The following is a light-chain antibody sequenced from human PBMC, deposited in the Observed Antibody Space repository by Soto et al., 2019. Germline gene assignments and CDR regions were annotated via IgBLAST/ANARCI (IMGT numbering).Light chain of an antibody. Sequence: LTQPPSVSGSPGQSVAISRTGTSSDVGNSNGVSWYHQPPGTAPKLMIYDVNNRPSGVPDRFSGSKSGNTASLTISGLQAEDEGDYYCSSYTSSSTYVFGTGTKVTVL. CDR3: SSYTSSSTYV. J-gene: IGLJ1*01. CDR1: SSDVGNSNG. CDR2: DVN. V-gene: IGLV2-18*02.